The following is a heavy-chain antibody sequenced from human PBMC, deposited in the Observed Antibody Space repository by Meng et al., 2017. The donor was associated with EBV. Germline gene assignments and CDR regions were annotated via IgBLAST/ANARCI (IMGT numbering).Heavy chain of an antibody. CDR2: IIPIFGTA. J-gene: IGHJ4*02. CDR1: GGTFSSYA. Sequence: QDELGQSGADVNKPGSCVKVSCKASGGTFSSYANVWVRTAPGQGLEWMGGIIPIFGTANYAQKFQGRVTITADKSTSTAYMELSNLRSEDTAVYYCARAEIAAAGRLDYWGQGTLVTVSS. V-gene: IGHV1-69*06. CDR3: ARAEIAAAGRLDY. D-gene: IGHD6-13*01.